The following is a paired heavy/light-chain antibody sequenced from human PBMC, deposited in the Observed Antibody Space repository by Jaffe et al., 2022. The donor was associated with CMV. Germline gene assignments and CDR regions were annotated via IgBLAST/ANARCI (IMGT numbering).Heavy chain of an antibody. J-gene: IGHJ4*02. CDR2: IIPIFGTA. CDR1: GGTFSSYA. V-gene: IGHV1-69*01. D-gene: IGHD2-21*02. CDR3: ARDRRSWLGCGGDCYYAGY. Sequence: QVQLVQSGAEVKKPGSSVKVSCKASGGTFSSYAISWVRQAPGQGLEWMGGIIPIFGTANYAQKFQGRVTITADESTSTAYMELSSLRSEDTAVYYCARDRRSWLGCGGDCYYAGYWGQGTLVTVSS.
Light chain of an antibody. CDR2: DVS. CDR3: SSYTSSSTPLV. CDR1: SSDVGGYNY. V-gene: IGLV2-14*03. Sequence: QSALTQPASVSGSPGQSITISCTGTSSDVGGYNYVSWYQQHPGKAPKLMIYDVSNRPSGVSNRFSGSKSGNTASLTISGLQAEDEADYYCSSYTSSSTPLVFGTGTKVTVL. J-gene: IGLJ1*01.